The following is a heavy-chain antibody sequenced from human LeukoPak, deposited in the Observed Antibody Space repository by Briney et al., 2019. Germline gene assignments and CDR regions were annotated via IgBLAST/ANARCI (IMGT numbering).Heavy chain of an antibody. CDR2: ISGSGDNT. Sequence: GGSLRLSCAASGFTFSSYAMSWVRQAPGKGLEWVSGISGSGDNTYYADSVKGRFTISRDNSKNTLYLQMNSLRAEDTAVYYCARELLWFGEFGYFDYWGQGTLVTVSS. J-gene: IGHJ4*02. CDR3: ARELLWFGEFGYFDY. CDR1: GFTFSSYA. D-gene: IGHD3-10*01. V-gene: IGHV3-23*01.